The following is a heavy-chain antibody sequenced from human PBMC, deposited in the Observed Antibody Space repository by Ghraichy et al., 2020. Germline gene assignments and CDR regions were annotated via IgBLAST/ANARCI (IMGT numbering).Heavy chain of an antibody. Sequence: GGSLRLSCAASGFTFSSYAINWVRQAPGKGLEWVSGLSGSGGSTYYADSVQGRFTISRDNSKNTLYLQMNGLRAEDTAVYYCAKASYGFFDYWGRGTLVTVSS. D-gene: IGHD5-18*01. CDR2: LSGSGGST. J-gene: IGHJ4*02. V-gene: IGHV3-23*01. CDR1: GFTFSSYA. CDR3: AKASYGFFDY.